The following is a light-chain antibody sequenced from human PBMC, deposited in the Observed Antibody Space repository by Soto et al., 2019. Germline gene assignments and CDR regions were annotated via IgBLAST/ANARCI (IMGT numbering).Light chain of an antibody. J-gene: IGLJ3*02. V-gene: IGLV1-51*01. Sequence: QSVLTQPPSVSAAPGQKVTISCSGSSSNIGNNYVSWYQQLPGTAPKLLIYDNDKRPSGIPDRFSGSKSGTSATLGINGLQNGDEADYYCGTWDTSRSGGVFGGGTKVTVL. CDR2: DND. CDR3: GTWDTSRSGGV. CDR1: SSNIGNNY.